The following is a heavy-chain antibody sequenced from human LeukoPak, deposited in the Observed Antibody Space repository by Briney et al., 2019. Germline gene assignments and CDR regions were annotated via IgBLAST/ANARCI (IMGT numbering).Heavy chain of an antibody. Sequence: GASVKVSCKTSGYSFTDYYMHWVPQAPGQGLEWMGWINPNSGGTSSAQKFQGRVTMTRDTSITTVYMEVNWLTSDDTAMYYCARADRLHGGPYLIGPWGQGTLVTVSS. D-gene: IGHD3-16*01. CDR2: INPNSGGT. V-gene: IGHV1-2*02. CDR3: ARADRLHGGPYLIGP. J-gene: IGHJ5*02. CDR1: GYSFTDYY.